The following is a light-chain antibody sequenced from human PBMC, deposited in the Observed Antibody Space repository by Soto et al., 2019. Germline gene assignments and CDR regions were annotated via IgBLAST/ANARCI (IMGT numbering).Light chain of an antibody. J-gene: IGKJ1*01. Sequence: DIQMTQSPSTLSASVGDRVTITCRASQSLNNWLAWYQQKPGNAPKLLIYEASSLESGVPSRFSGSGSGTEFTLTISSLQPDDFATYYCQQYNSYSWTFGQGTKVEIK. CDR1: QSLNNW. V-gene: IGKV1-5*03. CDR2: EAS. CDR3: QQYNSYSWT.